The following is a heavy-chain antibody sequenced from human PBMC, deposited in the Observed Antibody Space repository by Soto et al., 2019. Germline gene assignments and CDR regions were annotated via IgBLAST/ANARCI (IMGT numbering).Heavy chain of an antibody. CDR2: ISYDGSNK. CDR3: ARDQPRGGPTFDS. J-gene: IGHJ4*02. CDR1: GFTFSSYA. V-gene: IGHV3-30-3*01. Sequence: QVQLVESGGGVVQPGRSLRLSCAASGFTFSSYAMHWVRQAPGKGLEWVAVISYDGSNKYYADSVKGRFTISRDNSKNTLYLQMNSLRAEDTAVYYCARDQPRGGPTFDSCGQGTLVTVSS.